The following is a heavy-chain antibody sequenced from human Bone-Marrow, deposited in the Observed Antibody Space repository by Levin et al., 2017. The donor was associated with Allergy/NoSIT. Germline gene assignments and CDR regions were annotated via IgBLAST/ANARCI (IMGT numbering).Heavy chain of an antibody. V-gene: IGHV1-3*01. CDR3: ARDRGVRQFDP. D-gene: IGHD3-10*01. Sequence: ASVKVSCKASGYTFTDNSMHWLRQAPGQRPEWMGWLNVVNGNTKYSQRFQGRVSFTRDTSATIAYMALRSLRSEDTAVYYCARDRGVRQFDPWGQGTLVTVSS. CDR2: LNVVNGNT. J-gene: IGHJ5*02. CDR1: GYTFTDNS.